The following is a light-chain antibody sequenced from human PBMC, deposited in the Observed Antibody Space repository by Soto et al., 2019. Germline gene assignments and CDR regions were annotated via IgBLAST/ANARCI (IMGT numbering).Light chain of an antibody. J-gene: IGKJ5*01. CDR1: QSVSRN. CDR2: GAF. Sequence: RRSPVTXSVLPVERVTLAWGVSQSVSRNLAWYQKKHRKDKXLXXXGAFTRDPGIQDRFSSTGSGKKLTLTIRRMESEDFEVYYCQQGFQSPQITFGEGTRLEI. CDR3: QQGFQSPQIT. V-gene: IGKV3-15*01.